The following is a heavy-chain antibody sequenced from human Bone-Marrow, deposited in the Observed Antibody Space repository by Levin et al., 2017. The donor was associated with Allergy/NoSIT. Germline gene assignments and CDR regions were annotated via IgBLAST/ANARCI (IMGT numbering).Heavy chain of an antibody. D-gene: IGHD3-22*01. J-gene: IGHJ3*02. Sequence: QSGGSLRLSCAASRFDITTFWMNWVRQAPGKGLEWVANIEADGSETSYVDSVKGRFTISRDNAKNSLYLQMNSLRAEDTAVYYCGCGNHYDSSGYFYDHDAFDIWGQGTMVTVSP. CDR2: IEADGSET. CDR3: GCGNHYDSSGYFYDHDAFDI. CDR1: RFDITTFW. V-gene: IGHV3-7*01.